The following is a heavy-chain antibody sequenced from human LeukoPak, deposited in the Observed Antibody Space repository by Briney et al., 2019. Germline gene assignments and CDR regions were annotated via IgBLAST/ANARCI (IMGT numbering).Heavy chain of an antibody. D-gene: IGHD5-12*01. CDR3: ARVGVDIVATFMGSFDY. V-gene: IGHV1-69*05. CDR2: IIPIFGTA. Sequence: SVKVSCKASGYTFTSYYMHWVRQAPGQGLEWMGGIIPIFGTANYAQKFQGRVTITTDESTSTAYMELSSLRSEDTAVYYCARVGVDIVATFMGSFDYWGQGTLVTVSS. CDR1: GYTFTSYY. J-gene: IGHJ4*02.